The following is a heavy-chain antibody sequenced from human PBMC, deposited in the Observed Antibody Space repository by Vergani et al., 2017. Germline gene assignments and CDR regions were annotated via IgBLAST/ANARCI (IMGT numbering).Heavy chain of an antibody. D-gene: IGHD1-26*01. CDR2: IYHSGST. J-gene: IGHJ4*02. CDR1: GYSISSGYY. CDR3: ARLGLNQWELVDY. V-gene: IGHV4-38-2*01. Sequence: QLHLQESGPGLVKPSETLSLTCAVSGYSISSGYYWGWIRQPPGKGLEWIGSIYHSGSTYYNPSLKSRVTISVDTSKNQFSLKLSSVTAADTAVYYCARLGLNQWELVDYWGQGTLVTVSS.